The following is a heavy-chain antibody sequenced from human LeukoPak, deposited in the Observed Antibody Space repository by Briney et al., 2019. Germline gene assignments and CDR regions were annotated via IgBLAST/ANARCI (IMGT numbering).Heavy chain of an antibody. CDR1: GDSITSHNW. Sequence: PSETLSLTCAVSGDSITSHNWWSWVRQSPGKGLEWIGEIYHSGTTNYSPSLKSRVTISVDKSKNQLSLELTSVTAADTAVYFCASCLFDYYCFAQWGQGTLVTVSS. CDR3: ASCLFDYYCFAQ. V-gene: IGHV4-4*02. J-gene: IGHJ1*01. CDR2: IYHSGTT. D-gene: IGHD2-2*01.